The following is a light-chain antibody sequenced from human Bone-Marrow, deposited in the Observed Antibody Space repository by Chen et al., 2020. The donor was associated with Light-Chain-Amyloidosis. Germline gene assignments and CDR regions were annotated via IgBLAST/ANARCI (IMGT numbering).Light chain of an antibody. Sequence: QSALTQPASVSGSPGQSITISCTGSRSDVGGYNFVSWYQQLPGKAPKLLIYEVTNRPSGVSYRFSGSKSGNTASLTVSGLQAGDEADYYCSSYTVSSTWVFGGGTKLTVL. V-gene: IGLV2-14*03. J-gene: IGLJ3*02. CDR1: RSDVGGYNF. CDR3: SSYTVSSTWV. CDR2: EVT.